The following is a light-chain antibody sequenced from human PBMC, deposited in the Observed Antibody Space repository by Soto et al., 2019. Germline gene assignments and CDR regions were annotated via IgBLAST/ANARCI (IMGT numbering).Light chain of an antibody. CDR2: GTS. V-gene: IGKV3-20*01. J-gene: IGKJ3*01. CDR3: HQYGRSPIYT. CDR1: QTISNNY. Sequence: EIVLTQSPGTLSMSPGERATLSCRASQTISNNYLAWYQQKPGQPPRLLIYGTSSRATGIPDRFSGSGSGTDFTLTISRLEPEDFAVYYCHQYGRSPIYTFGPGTKVDIK.